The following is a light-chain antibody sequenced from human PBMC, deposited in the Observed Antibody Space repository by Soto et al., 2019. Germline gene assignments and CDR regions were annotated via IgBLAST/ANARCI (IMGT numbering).Light chain of an antibody. CDR3: QHYNDWPPAFT. Sequence: EILMAQSPATLSVSPGERATLSCRASQSLNRNLAWYQQKPGQAPRLIIYGASTRASGIPARFSRSGSGTEFPLTISSLQSEDFALYYCQHYNDWPPAFTFGPGTKVDL. V-gene: IGKV3D-15*01. CDR1: QSLNRN. CDR2: GAS. J-gene: IGKJ3*01.